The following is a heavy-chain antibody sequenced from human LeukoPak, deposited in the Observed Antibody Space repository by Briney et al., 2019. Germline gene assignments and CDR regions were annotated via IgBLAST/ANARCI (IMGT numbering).Heavy chain of an antibody. J-gene: IGHJ6*02. CDR3: AKGALGYCGGDCPQNGMDV. V-gene: IGHV3-9*01. Sequence: GRSLRLSCAASGFTFDDYAMHWVRQAPGKGLEWVSGISWNSGSIGYADSVKGRFTISRDNAKNSLYLQMNSLRAEDTALYYCAKGALGYCGGDCPQNGMDVWGQGTTVTVSS. D-gene: IGHD2-21*02. CDR2: ISWNSGSI. CDR1: GFTFDDYA.